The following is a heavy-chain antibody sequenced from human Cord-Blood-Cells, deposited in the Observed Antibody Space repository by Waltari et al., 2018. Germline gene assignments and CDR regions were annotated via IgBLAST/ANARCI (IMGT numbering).Heavy chain of an antibody. CDR1: GYTFTGYY. CDR2: INPNRGGT. Sequence: QVQLVQSGAEVKKPGASVKVSCKASGYTFTGYYMHWVRQAPGQGLEWMGWINPNRGGTNYAQKFQGRVTMTRDTSSSTAYMELSRLRSDDTAVYYCARGGDTIFGVVIIPHFDYWGQGTLVTVSS. D-gene: IGHD3-3*01. V-gene: IGHV1-2*02. CDR3: ARGGDTIFGVVIIPHFDY. J-gene: IGHJ4*02.